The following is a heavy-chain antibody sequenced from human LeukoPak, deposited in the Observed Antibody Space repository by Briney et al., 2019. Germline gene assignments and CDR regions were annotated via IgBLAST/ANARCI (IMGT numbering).Heavy chain of an antibody. CDR3: ARGHRFCTTITCYRNWFDP. Sequence: SETLSLTCTVSGGSISSSSYYWGWIRQPPGKGLEWIGSIYYSGSTYYNPPLKSRVTMSVDMSKNQFSLELSSVTAADTAVYYCARGHRFCTTITCYRNWFDPWGRGTLVTVSS. CDR2: IYYSGST. D-gene: IGHD2-2*01. J-gene: IGHJ5*02. V-gene: IGHV4-39*01. CDR1: GGSISSSSYY.